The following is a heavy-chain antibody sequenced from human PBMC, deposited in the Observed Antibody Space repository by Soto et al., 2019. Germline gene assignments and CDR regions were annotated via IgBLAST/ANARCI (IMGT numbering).Heavy chain of an antibody. CDR1: GFTFSIYT. Sequence: GGSLRLSCAAFGFTFSIYTMNWVRQAPGKGLEWVSYISSSSSTIYYADSVKGRFTISRDNAKNSLYLQMNSLRDEDTAVYYCASTTMVRGLIVNAYYFDYWGQGTLVTVSS. CDR3: ASTTMVRGLIVNAYYFDY. CDR2: ISSSSSTI. D-gene: IGHD3-10*01. V-gene: IGHV3-48*02. J-gene: IGHJ4*02.